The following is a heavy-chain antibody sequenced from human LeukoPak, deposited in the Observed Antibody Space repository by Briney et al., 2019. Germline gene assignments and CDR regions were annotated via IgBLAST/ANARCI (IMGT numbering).Heavy chain of an antibody. D-gene: IGHD5-12*01. J-gene: IGHJ6*02. CDR3: ARDSHTGHNSGYDSLAGYYYYGMDV. CDR2: ISSSGSTI. Sequence: PGGSLRLSCAASGFTFSSYEMNWVRQAPGKGLEWVSYISSSGSTIYYADSVKGRFTISRDNAKNSLYLQMNSLRAEGTAVYYCARDSHTGHNSGYDSLAGYYYYGMDVWGQGTTVTVSS. V-gene: IGHV3-48*03. CDR1: GFTFSSYE.